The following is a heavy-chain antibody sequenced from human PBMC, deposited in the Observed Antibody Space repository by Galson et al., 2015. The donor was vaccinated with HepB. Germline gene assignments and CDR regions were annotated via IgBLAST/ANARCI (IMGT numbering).Heavy chain of an antibody. V-gene: IGHV1-2*04. CDR3: ARADTLWFGELSWFDP. CDR2: INPNSGGT. Sequence: SVKVSCKASGYTFTGYYMHWVRQAPGQGLEWMGWINPNSGGTNYAQKFQGWVTMTRDTSISTAYMELSRLRSDDTAVYYCARADTLWFGELSWFDPWGQGTLVTVSS. D-gene: IGHD3-10*01. J-gene: IGHJ5*02. CDR1: GYTFTGYY.